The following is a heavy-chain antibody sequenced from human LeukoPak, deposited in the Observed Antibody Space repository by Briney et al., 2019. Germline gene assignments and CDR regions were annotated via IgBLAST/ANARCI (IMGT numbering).Heavy chain of an antibody. J-gene: IGHJ4*02. CDR1: GGSFSGYY. Sequence: ETLSLPCAVYGGSFSGYYWSWIRQPPGKGLEWIGELNHSGSTNYNPSLKSRVTISVDTSKNQFSLKLSSVTAADTAVYYCASKRITIFGVVIENWGQGTLVTVSS. V-gene: IGHV4-34*01. D-gene: IGHD3-3*01. CDR2: LNHSGST. CDR3: ASKRITIFGVVIEN.